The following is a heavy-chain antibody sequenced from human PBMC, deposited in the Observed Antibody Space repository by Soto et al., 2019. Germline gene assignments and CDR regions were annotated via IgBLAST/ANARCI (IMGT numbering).Heavy chain of an antibody. V-gene: IGHV1-46*01. CDR1: GYTFTSYY. CDR3: ARGVGSDYYDSSGRYGHEGDY. D-gene: IGHD3-22*01. Sequence: ASVKVSCKASGYTFTSYYMHWVRQAPGQGLEWMGIINPSGGSTSYAQKFQGRVTMTRDTSTSTVYMELSSLRSEDTAVYYCARGVGSDYYDSSGRYGHEGDYWGQGTLVTV. CDR2: INPSGGST. J-gene: IGHJ4*02.